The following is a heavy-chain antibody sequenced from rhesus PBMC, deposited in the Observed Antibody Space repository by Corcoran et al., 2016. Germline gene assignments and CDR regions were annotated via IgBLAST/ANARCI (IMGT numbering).Heavy chain of an antibody. D-gene: IGHD3-28*01. Sequence: QVQLQESGPGLVKPSETLSLTCAVSGASVNSNSWSWIRQPPGKGLEWIGRVFGDGGSPSYNPSLTSRVTISRDTSKNQFSLKLDSVTAADSAVYYCGRGRVVNDGGLDSWGQGVLVTVSS. CDR1: GASVNSNS. V-gene: IGHV4-147*01. J-gene: IGHJ4*01. CDR2: VFGDGGSP. CDR3: GRGRVVNDGGLDS.